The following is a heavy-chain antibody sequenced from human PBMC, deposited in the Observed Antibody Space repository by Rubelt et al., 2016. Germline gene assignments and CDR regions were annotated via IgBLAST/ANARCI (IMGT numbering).Heavy chain of an antibody. J-gene: IGHJ4*02. D-gene: IGHD4-17*01. V-gene: IGHV3-30*03. CDR1: GFTFSSYG. CDR3: ARSTTVTNEGIDY. CDR2: ISYDGSNK. Sequence: QVQLVESRGGVVQPGRSLRLSCAASGFTFSSYGMHWVRQAPGKGLEWVAVISYDGSNKYYADSVKGRFTISRDNSKNTLYLQMNSLRAEDTAVYYCARSTTVTNEGIDYWGQGTLVTVSS.